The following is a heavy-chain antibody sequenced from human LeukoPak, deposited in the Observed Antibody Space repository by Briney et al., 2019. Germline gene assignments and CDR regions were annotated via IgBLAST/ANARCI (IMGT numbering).Heavy chain of an antibody. V-gene: IGHV1-3*01. D-gene: IGHD6-13*01. J-gene: IGHJ6*02. CDR3: ARDLRKYSSSWYYYYYGMDV. CDR2: INAGNGNT. Sequence: ASVTVSCKASGYTFTSYAMHWVRQAPGQRLEWMGWINAGNGNTKYSQKFQGRVTITRDTSASTAYMELSSLRSEDTAVYYCARDLRKYSSSWYYYYYGMDVWGQGTTVTVSS. CDR1: GYTFTSYA.